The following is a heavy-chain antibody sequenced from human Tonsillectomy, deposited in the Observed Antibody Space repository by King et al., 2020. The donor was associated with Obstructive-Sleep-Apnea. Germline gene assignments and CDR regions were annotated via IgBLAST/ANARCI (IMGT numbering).Heavy chain of an antibody. CDR2: IYWDDDK. CDR3: AHTDYDILTGYYVSLDY. D-gene: IGHD3-9*01. Sequence: TLKESGPTLVKPTQTLTLTCTFSGFSLSTSGVGVGWIRQPPGKALEWLALIYWDDDKRYSPSLKSRLTITKDTSKNQVVLTMTNMDPVDTVTYYCAHTDYDILTGYYVSLDYWGQGTLVTVSS. J-gene: IGHJ4*02. V-gene: IGHV2-5*02. CDR1: GFSLSTSGVG.